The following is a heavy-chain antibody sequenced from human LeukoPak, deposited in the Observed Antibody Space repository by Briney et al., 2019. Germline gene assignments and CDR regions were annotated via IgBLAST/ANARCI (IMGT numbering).Heavy chain of an antibody. CDR1: GFTFSSYW. Sequence: GGSLRLSCAASGFTFSSYWMSWVRQAPGKGLEWVANIKQDGSEKYYVDSVKGRFTISRDNAKNSLYLQMNSLRAEDTAMYYCARPYDSSGYPFDHWGQGTLVTVSS. CDR2: IKQDGSEK. D-gene: IGHD3-22*01. CDR3: ARPYDSSGYPFDH. J-gene: IGHJ4*02. V-gene: IGHV3-7*01.